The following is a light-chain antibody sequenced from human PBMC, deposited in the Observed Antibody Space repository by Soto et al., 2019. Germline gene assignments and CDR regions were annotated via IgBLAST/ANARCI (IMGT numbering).Light chain of an antibody. CDR3: QQYHTYST. CDR2: DAS. V-gene: IGKV1-5*01. Sequence: DIQMTQSPPTLSASVGDRVTTTCRASQTISKWLAWYQQKPGKAPKVLIYDASSLKSGVPSRFSGSGSGTEFTLTISSLQPDDFATYYCQQYHTYSTFGQGTKVDIK. J-gene: IGKJ1*01. CDR1: QTISKW.